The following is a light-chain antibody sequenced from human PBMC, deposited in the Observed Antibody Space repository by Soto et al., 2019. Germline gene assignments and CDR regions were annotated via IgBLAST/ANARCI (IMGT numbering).Light chain of an antibody. CDR2: DVS. CDR3: SSYTTTSTYV. J-gene: IGLJ2*01. CDR1: GTNLGGYNF. Sequence: QSALTQPASVSGSPGQSITISCTGIGTNLGGYNFISWFQLRPDKAPKLIIFDVSSRPSGVSDRFSGSKSGNTASLTISGLQAEAEADYYCSSYTTTSTYVFGGGTKLTVL. V-gene: IGLV2-14*03.